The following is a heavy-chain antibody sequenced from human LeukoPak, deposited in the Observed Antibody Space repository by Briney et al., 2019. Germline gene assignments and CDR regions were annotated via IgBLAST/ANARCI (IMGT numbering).Heavy chain of an antibody. Sequence: GGSLRLSCAASGFTFSSYGMSWVRQAPGKGLEWVSAISGSGDSTYYADSVKGRFTISRDNSKNTLYLQMNSLRAEDTAVYYCAKDRYYDSSGYYATYFQHWGQGTLVTVSS. J-gene: IGHJ1*01. D-gene: IGHD3-22*01. CDR3: AKDRYYDSSGYYATYFQH. CDR1: GFTFSSYG. V-gene: IGHV3-23*01. CDR2: ISGSGDST.